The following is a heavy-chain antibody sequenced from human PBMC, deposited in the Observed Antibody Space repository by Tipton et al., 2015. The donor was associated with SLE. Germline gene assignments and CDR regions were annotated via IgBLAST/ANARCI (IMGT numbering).Heavy chain of an antibody. J-gene: IGHJ3*02. CDR3: EGQPPPPDVFDI. V-gene: IGHV3-30*04. D-gene: IGHD2-2*01. CDR1: GFTFRSYD. Sequence: SLRLSCAASGFTFRSYDMNWVRQAPGKGLEWVAVISYDGSNKYYADSVKGRFTISRDNSKNTLYLQMNSLRVEDTAVYYCEGQPPPPDVFDIWGQGTMVTVSS. CDR2: ISYDGSNK.